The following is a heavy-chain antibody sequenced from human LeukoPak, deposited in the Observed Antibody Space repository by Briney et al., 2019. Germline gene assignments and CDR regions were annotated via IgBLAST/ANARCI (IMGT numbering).Heavy chain of an antibody. D-gene: IGHD6-19*01. J-gene: IGHJ4*02. CDR2: IDPNSGGT. CDR1: GYTFTFYY. CDR3: SREPLPGVAVERVFDY. V-gene: IGHV1-2*02. Sequence: ASVTVSFMASGYTFTFYYMHWVRQAPGQGLEWMGWIDPNSGGTNYAQKFQGRDTMTRDTSISTACMELTRIRSYDTAVYDYSREPLPGVAVERVFDYWGQGTLVTVSS.